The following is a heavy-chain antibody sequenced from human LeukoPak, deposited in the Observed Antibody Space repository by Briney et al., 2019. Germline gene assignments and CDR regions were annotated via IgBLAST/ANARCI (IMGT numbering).Heavy chain of an antibody. CDR3: ARGPYSYDSSGAFDI. CDR2: VSSSGST. Sequence: PSETLSLTCTVSGDSISSGDYYWSWIRQPAGKGLEWIGRVSSSGSTNYNPSLKSRVTISVDTSKNQFSLKLSSVTAADTAVYFCARGPYSYDSSGAFDIWGQGTMVTVSS. V-gene: IGHV4-61*02. CDR1: GDSISSGDYY. J-gene: IGHJ3*02. D-gene: IGHD3-22*01.